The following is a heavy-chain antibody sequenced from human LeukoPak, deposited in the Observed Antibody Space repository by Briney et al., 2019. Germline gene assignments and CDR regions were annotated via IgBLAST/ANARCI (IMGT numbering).Heavy chain of an antibody. Sequence: GGSLKLSCAASGFTFSGSAMHWVRQASGKGLEWVGRIRSKANSYATAYAASVKGRFTISRDDSKNTAYLQMNSLKTEDTAVYYCATHIVVDDPGLYYYYMDVWGKGTTVTVSS. CDR2: IRSKANSYAT. D-gene: IGHD2-2*01. J-gene: IGHJ6*03. V-gene: IGHV3-73*01. CDR1: GFTFSGSA. CDR3: ATHIVVDDPGLYYYYMDV.